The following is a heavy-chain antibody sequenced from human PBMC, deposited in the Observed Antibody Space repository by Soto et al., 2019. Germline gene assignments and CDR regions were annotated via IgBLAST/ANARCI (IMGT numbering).Heavy chain of an antibody. Sequence: SETLSLTCAVSGGSVSSSSDHLGWIHQPPGKGLEWIGSISNTGSTYYGPSLKSRVTISVDTPKNQVSLRLSSVTAADTAVYYCARLSASGSGGFDAWGQGIEVTVSS. CDR1: GGSVSSSSDH. D-gene: IGHD3-10*01. V-gene: IGHV4-39*01. J-gene: IGHJ3*01. CDR3: ARLSASGSGGFDA. CDR2: ISNTGST.